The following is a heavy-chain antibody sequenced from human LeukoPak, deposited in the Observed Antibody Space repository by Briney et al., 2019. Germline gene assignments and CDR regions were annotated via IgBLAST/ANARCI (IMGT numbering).Heavy chain of an antibody. CDR1: GGSISNYY. D-gene: IGHD6-19*01. CDR3: ASNKGQWLFSD. CDR2: IYYSGST. J-gene: IGHJ4*02. V-gene: IGHV4-59*08. Sequence: SETLSLTCTVSGGSISNYYWNGIRQPPGKGLEWIGNIYYSGSTNYNPSLKSRVTISVDTSKNQFSLRLSSVTAADTAVYYCASNKGQWLFSDWGQGTLVTVSS.